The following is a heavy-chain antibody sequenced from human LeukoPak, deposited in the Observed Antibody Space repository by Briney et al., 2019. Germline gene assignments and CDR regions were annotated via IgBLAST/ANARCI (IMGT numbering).Heavy chain of an antibody. D-gene: IGHD2-8*02. CDR2: IRQDGSEK. J-gene: IGHJ4*02. CDR3: ARLFGGVTTFDY. CDR1: GFTFSSHW. V-gene: IGHV3-7*01. Sequence: PGGSLRLSCAASGFTFSSHWMSWVRQAPGKGLEWVANIRQDGSEKYYVDSVKGRFTISRDNAKNSLYLQMNSLRAEDTAVYYCARLFGGVTTFDYWGQGALVTVSS.